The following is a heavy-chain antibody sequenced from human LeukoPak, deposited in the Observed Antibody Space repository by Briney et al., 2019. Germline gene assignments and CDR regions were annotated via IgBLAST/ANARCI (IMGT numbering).Heavy chain of an antibody. Sequence: GRSLRLSCAASGFTFSSYGMHWVCQAPGKGLEWVAVISYDGSNKYYADSVKGRFTISRVNSKNTLYLQMNSLRAEDTAVYYCAKNSDSSGNPFDYWGQGTLVTVSS. CDR1: GFTFSSYG. V-gene: IGHV3-30*18. CDR3: AKNSDSSGNPFDY. CDR2: ISYDGSNK. D-gene: IGHD6-19*01. J-gene: IGHJ4*02.